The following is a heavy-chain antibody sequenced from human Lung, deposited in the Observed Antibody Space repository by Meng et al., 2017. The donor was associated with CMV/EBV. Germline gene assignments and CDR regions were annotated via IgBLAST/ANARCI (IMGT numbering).Heavy chain of an antibody. V-gene: IGHV3-20*03. CDR2: INWNVGCT. CDR3: ARGGYSSGWYDNYFDY. D-gene: IGHD6-19*01. CDR1: GFTFDHYG. Sequence: GESLKISFPGSGFTFDHYGMSWVRQAPGKGLEWVSGINWNVGCTGYADSVKGRFTISRDNAKTSLYLQMHSLRAEDTALYYCARGGYSSGWYDNYFDYWGQGTLVTGSS. J-gene: IGHJ4*02.